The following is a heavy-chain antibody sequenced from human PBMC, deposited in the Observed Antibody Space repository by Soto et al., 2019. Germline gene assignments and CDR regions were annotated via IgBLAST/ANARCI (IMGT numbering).Heavy chain of an antibody. CDR1: GYTFTSYH. V-gene: IGHV1-18*01. CDR2: ISAYNGNT. CDR3: ARDLPPVDY. Sequence: QVQLVQSGAEVKKPGASVKVSCKASGYTFTSYHITWVRQAPGQGLEWMGWISAYNGNTNYAQKLQGRVTMTTATAPSTAYMELRGLRSDDTAVYYCARDLPPVDYWGQGTLVTVSS. J-gene: IGHJ4*02.